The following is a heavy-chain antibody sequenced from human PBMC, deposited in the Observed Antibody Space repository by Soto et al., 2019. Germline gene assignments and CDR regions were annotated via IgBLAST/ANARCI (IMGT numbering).Heavy chain of an antibody. CDR2: ISSSSSTI. CDR1: GFTFSSYS. D-gene: IGHD2-2*01. J-gene: IGHJ5*02. V-gene: IGHV3-48*01. Sequence: LRLSCAASGFTFSSYSMNWVRQAPGKGLEWVSYISSSSSTIYYADSVKGRFTISRDNAKNSLYLQMNSLRSEDTAVYYCATGWVVPAAIRALGWFDPWGQGTLVTVSS. CDR3: ATGWVVPAAIRALGWFDP.